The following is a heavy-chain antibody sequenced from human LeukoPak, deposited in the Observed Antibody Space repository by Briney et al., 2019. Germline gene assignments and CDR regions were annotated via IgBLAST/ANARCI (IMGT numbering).Heavy chain of an antibody. V-gene: IGHV6-1*01. D-gene: IGHD7-27*01. CDR3: SRELAWGPADY. J-gene: IGHJ4*02. Sequence: SQTLSLTCAISGDSFSSNSAAWGWIRQSPSRGLEWLGRTYYRSGWYNDYALSVESRITINPDTSKNQVSLQLTSVTPEDTAVYYCSRELAWGPADYWGQGTLVTVPS. CDR2: TYYRSGWYN. CDR1: GDSFSSNSAA.